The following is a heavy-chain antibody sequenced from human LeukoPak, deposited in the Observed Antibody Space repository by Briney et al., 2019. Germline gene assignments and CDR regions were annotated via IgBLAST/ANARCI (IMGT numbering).Heavy chain of an antibody. CDR3: ARAPYYYYPYMDV. CDR1: GGSISSYY. CDR2: IYYSGST. Sequence: PSETLSLTCTVSGGSISSYYWSWIRQPPGKGLEWIGYIYYSGSTNYNPSLKSRVTISVDTSKNQFSLKLSSVTAADTAVYYCARAPYYYYPYMDVWGKGTPAT. J-gene: IGHJ6*03. V-gene: IGHV4-59*01.